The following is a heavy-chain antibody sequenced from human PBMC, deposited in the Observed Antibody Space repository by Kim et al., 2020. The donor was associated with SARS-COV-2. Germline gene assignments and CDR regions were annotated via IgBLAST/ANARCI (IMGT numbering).Heavy chain of an antibody. Sequence: GGSLRLSCAASGFTFSNAWMSWVRQAPGKGLEWVGRIKSKTDGGTTDYAAPVKGRFTISRDDSKNTLYLQMNSLKTEDTAVYYCTTEPNNVTYYGMDVWGQGTTVTVSS. CDR3: TTEPNNVTYYGMDV. V-gene: IGHV3-15*01. CDR1: GFTFSNAW. J-gene: IGHJ6*02. CDR2: IKSKTDGGTT. D-gene: IGHD1-20*01.